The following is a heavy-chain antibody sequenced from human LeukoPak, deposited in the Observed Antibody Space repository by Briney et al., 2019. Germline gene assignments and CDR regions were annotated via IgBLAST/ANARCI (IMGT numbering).Heavy chain of an antibody. J-gene: IGHJ4*01. CDR2: ISGYGGTT. V-gene: IGHV3-23*01. CDR1: GFTFSSYA. Sequence: GGSLRLSCAASGFTFSSYAMSWVRQAPGKGLEWVSGISGYGGTTYHADSVEGRFTISRDNSKNTLYLQMNSLRAEDTAVYYCAKDTGGDGYNYDYWGQGTLVTVSS. D-gene: IGHD5-24*01. CDR3: AKDTGGDGYNYDY.